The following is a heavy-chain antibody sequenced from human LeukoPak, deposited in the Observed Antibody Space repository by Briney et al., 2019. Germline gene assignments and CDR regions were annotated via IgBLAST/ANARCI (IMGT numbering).Heavy chain of an antibody. Sequence: GGSLRLSCAASGFTFSRYAMSWVRQAPGKGLEWVSSISGSVGSTYYADSVKGRFTISRDNSKNTLYLQMNSLRAEDTAVYYCAKVVGGIAVAGTGSVDYWGQGTLVTVSS. V-gene: IGHV3-23*01. D-gene: IGHD6-19*01. CDR3: AKVVGGIAVAGTGSVDY. CDR1: GFTFSRYA. CDR2: ISGSVGST. J-gene: IGHJ4*02.